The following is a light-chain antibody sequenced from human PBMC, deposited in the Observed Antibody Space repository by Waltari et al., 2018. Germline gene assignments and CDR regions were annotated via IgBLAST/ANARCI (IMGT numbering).Light chain of an antibody. CDR2: EVI. CDR1: SSDVGGYNY. Sequence: QSALTQPASVSGSPGQSITISCSGTSSDVGGYNYISWYQQYPGKAPKLMIYEVIKRPSGVSNRFSGSKSGNTASLTISGLQAEDAADYYCCSYAGYSTFVFGSGTTVTVL. V-gene: IGLV2-23*02. CDR3: CSYAGYSTFV. J-gene: IGLJ6*01.